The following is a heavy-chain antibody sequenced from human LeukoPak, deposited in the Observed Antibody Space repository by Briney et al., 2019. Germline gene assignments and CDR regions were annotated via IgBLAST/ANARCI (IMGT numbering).Heavy chain of an antibody. J-gene: IGHJ6*02. CDR2: ISWNSGSI. CDR3: AKSLRKPYPYYYYGMDV. CDR1: GFTFDDYA. V-gene: IGHV3-9*01. D-gene: IGHD1-14*01. Sequence: GGSLRLSCAASGFTFDDYAMHWVRQAPGKGLEGVSGISWNSGSIGYADSVKGRFTISRDNAKNSLYLQMNSLRAEDTALYYCAKSLRKPYPYYYYGMDVWGQGTTVTVSS.